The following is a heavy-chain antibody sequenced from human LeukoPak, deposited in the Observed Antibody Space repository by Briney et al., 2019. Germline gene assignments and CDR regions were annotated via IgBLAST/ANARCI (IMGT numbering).Heavy chain of an antibody. CDR3: ARERGVRYQLLSTRQSAFDI. CDR2: ISSSSSYI. V-gene: IGHV3-21*01. J-gene: IGHJ3*02. D-gene: IGHD2-2*01. CDR1: GFTFSSYS. Sequence: GGSLRLSCAASGFTFSSYSMNWVRQAPGEGLEWVSSISSSSSYIYYADSVKGRFTISRDNAKNSLYLQMNSLRAEDTAVYYCARERGVRYQLLSTRQSAFDIWGQGTMVTVSS.